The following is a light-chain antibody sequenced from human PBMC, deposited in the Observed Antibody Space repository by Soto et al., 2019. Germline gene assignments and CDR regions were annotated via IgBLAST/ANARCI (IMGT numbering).Light chain of an antibody. CDR2: RNN. CDR1: SSNIGSNF. CDR3: AAWDDSLSGWV. Sequence: QPVLTQPPSASGTPGQRVTISCSGSSSNIGSNFVYWYQQVPGTAPKLLIYRNNQRPSGVPDRFSGSKSGTSASLAISGLPSEDEADYYCAAWDDSLSGWVFGGGTKVTVL. J-gene: IGLJ3*02. V-gene: IGLV1-47*01.